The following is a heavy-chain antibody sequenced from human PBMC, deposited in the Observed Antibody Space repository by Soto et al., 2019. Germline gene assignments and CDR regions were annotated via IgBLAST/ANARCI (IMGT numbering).Heavy chain of an antibody. CDR2: IIPIFGTA. V-gene: IGHV1-69*01. J-gene: IGHJ6*02. CDR1: GGTFSSYA. Sequence: QVQLVQSGAEVKKPGSSVKVSCKASGGTFSSYAISWVRQAPGQGLEWMGGIIPIFGTANYAQKFQGRVTITADESTSTAYMELCSLRSEDTAVYYCARGGSSHDYYYYYGMDVWGQGTTVTVSS. CDR3: ARGGSSHDYYYYYGMDV. D-gene: IGHD1-26*01.